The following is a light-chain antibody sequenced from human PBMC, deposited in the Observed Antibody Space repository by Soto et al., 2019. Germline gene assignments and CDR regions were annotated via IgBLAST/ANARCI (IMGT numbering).Light chain of an antibody. CDR3: QHYNSYSEA. V-gene: IGKV1-5*03. CDR1: QSICSW. J-gene: IGKJ1*01. CDR2: RAS. Sequence: DIQMTQSPSSLSASVGDRVTIPCRASQSICSWLAWYQQKPGKAPKLLIYRASTLKSGVPSRFSGSGSGTEFTLTISSLQPDDFATYYCQHYNSYSEAFCQGTKVDI.